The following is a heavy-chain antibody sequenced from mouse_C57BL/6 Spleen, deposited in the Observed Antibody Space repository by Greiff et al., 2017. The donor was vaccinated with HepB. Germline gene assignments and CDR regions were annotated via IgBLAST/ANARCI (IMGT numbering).Heavy chain of an antibody. J-gene: IGHJ2*01. V-gene: IGHV1-82*01. D-gene: IGHD2-3*01. CDR2: IYPGDGDT. CDR3: ARRRDDGYYVPFDY. CDR1: GYAFSSSW. Sequence: VQLQQSGPELVKPGASVKISCKASGYAFSSSWMNWVKQRPGKGLEWIGRIYPGDGDTNYNGKFKGKATLTADKSSSTAYMQLSSLTSEDSAVYCCARRRDDGYYVPFDYWGQGTTLTVSS.